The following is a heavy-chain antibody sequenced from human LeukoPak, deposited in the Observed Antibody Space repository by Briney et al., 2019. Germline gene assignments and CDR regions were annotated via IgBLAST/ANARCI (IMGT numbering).Heavy chain of an antibody. CDR3: PRYSSTSCFSCKGVFDI. CDR2: IYSSGST. Sequence: SETLSLTCTVSGGSISDGYWSWIRQPAGKGLEWIGRIYSSGSTDYNPSLKSRVTISIDMSKNQFSLKLSSVTAADTAVYYCPRYSSTSCFSCKGVFDIWGQGKMVTVSS. CDR1: GGSISDGY. V-gene: IGHV4-4*07. J-gene: IGHJ3*02. D-gene: IGHD2-2*01.